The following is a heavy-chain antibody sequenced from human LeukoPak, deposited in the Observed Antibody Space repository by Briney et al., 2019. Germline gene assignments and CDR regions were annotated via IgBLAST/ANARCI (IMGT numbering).Heavy chain of an antibody. J-gene: IGHJ5*02. V-gene: IGHV1-2*02. CDR2: INPNSGGT. D-gene: IGHD2-15*01. CDR1: GYTFTGYY. CDR3: ARGAVVVVAATNWFDP. Sequence: ASVKVSCTASGYTFTGYYMHWVRQAPGQGLEWMGWINPNSGGTNYAQKFQGRVTMTRDTSISTAYMELSRLRSDDTAVYYCARGAVVVVAATNWFDPWGQGTLVTVSS.